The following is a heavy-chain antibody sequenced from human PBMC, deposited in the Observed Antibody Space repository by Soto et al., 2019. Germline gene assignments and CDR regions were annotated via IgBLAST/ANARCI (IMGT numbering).Heavy chain of an antibody. D-gene: IGHD2-2*01. CDR1: GFTFSSYA. V-gene: IGHV3-23*01. Sequence: GGSLRLSCAASGFTFSSYAMSWVRQAPGKGLEWVSAISGSGGSTYYADSVKGRFTISRDNSKNTLYLQMNSLRAEDTAVYYSAKYLLSSFPSGYYYYMDVWGKGTTVTVSS. CDR2: ISGSGGST. CDR3: AKYLLSSFPSGYYYYMDV. J-gene: IGHJ6*03.